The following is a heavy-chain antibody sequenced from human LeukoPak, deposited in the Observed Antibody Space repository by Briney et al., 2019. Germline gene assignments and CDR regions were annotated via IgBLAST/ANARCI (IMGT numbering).Heavy chain of an antibody. V-gene: IGHV3-30-3*01. Sequence: GGSLRLSCAASGFTFSSYAMHWVRQAPGKGLEWVAVISYDGSNKYYADSVKGRFTISRDNSKDTLYLQMNSLRAEDTAVYYCARGVCYDFWSGSDSSFYGMDVWGQGTTVTVSS. D-gene: IGHD3-3*01. CDR2: ISYDGSNK. CDR1: GFTFSSYA. J-gene: IGHJ6*02. CDR3: ARGVCYDFWSGSDSSFYGMDV.